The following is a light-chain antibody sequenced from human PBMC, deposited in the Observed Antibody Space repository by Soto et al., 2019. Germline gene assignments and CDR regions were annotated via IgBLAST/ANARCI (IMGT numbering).Light chain of an antibody. V-gene: IGLV1-40*01. CDR2: GNI. CDR3: QSYDSRLSNYV. CDR1: NSNIGAGYD. Sequence: QSVLTQPPSVSGAPGQRVTISCTGSNSNIGAGYDVHWYQQFPGTAPKLLICGNINRPSGVPDRFSGSKSGPSASLAITGLQAEDEADYYCQSYDSRLSNYVFGGGTKVTVL. J-gene: IGLJ1*01.